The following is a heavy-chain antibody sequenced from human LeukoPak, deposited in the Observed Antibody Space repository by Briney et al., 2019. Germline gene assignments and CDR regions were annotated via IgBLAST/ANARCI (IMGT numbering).Heavy chain of an antibody. J-gene: IGHJ4*02. D-gene: IGHD6-13*01. CDR2: IWYGGSNK. V-gene: IGHV3-30*02. CDR3: AKDMAAAGTAAFDY. CDR1: GFTFSNYW. Sequence: GGSLRLSCAASGFTFSNYWMTWVRQAPGKGLEWVAAIWYGGSNKYYADSVKGRFTISRDNSKNTLYLQMNSLRAEDTAVYYCAKDMAAAGTAAFDYWGQGTLVTVSS.